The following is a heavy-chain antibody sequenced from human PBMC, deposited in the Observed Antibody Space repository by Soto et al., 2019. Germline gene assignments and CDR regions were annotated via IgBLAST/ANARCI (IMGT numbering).Heavy chain of an antibody. Sequence: PGGSLRLSCAASGFTFSSYAMSWVRQAPGKGLEWVSAISGSGGSTYYADSVKGRFTISRDNSKNTLYLQMNSLRAEDTAVYYCANAYYDSSGYYPYLGMDVWGQGTTVTVSS. CDR3: ANAYYDSSGYYPYLGMDV. D-gene: IGHD3-22*01. CDR1: GFTFSSYA. CDR2: ISGSGGST. V-gene: IGHV3-23*01. J-gene: IGHJ6*02.